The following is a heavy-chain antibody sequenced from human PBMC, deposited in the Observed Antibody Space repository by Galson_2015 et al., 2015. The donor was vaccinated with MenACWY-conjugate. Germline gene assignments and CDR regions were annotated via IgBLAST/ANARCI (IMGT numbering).Heavy chain of an antibody. V-gene: IGHV3-33*01. D-gene: IGHD3-10*01. CDR2: IWSNGINN. Sequence: SLRLSCAASGFTLSSCGMHWVRQAPGKGLEWLAVIWSNGINNYYADSVKGRFTISGDDSKHSLLLQMNSLRVDDTAVYYCARERGPYDAFDIWGQGTMVTVSS. J-gene: IGHJ3*02. CDR1: GFTLSSCG. CDR3: ARERGPYDAFDI.